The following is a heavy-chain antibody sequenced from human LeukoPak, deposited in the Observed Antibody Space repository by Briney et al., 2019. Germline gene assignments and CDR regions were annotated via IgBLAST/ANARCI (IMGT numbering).Heavy chain of an antibody. CDR3: ARYDTRDYYFDY. Sequence: PSETLSLTCAVYGGSFSNYYWSWIRQPPGKGPEWIGYIYYSGTTNYNPSLKSRVTISVDTSKNQFSLKLSSVTAADTAVYYCARYDTRDYYFDYWGQGALVTVSS. J-gene: IGHJ4*02. CDR2: IYYSGTT. V-gene: IGHV4-59*01. CDR1: GGSFSNYY. D-gene: IGHD3-22*01.